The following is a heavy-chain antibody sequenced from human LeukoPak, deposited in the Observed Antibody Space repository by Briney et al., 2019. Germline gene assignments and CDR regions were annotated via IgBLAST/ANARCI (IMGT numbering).Heavy chain of an antibody. J-gene: IGHJ5*02. CDR3: AQQIDYYDSSGYLNWFDP. V-gene: IGHV4-39*01. Sequence: PSETQSLTCTVSGGSISSSSYYWGWIRQPPGKGLEWIGSIYYSGSTYYNPSLKSRVTISVDTSKNQFSLKLSSVTAADTCVYYCAQQIDYYDSSGYLNWFDPWGQGTLVTVSS. CDR1: GGSISSSSYY. CDR2: IYYSGST. D-gene: IGHD3-22*01.